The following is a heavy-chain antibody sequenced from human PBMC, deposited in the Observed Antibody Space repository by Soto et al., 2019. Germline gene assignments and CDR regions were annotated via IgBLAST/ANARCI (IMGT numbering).Heavy chain of an antibody. Sequence: QVQLVQSGAEVKKPGASVKVSCKTSGYIFSNYGISWIRQAPGQGLEWMEWISPCTGNTDSARSFQERVTLITDTSMSTAYVALRGLRSDYTAVDYCARTRYSESVGGRAWFEPWGQGSVVTVSS. CDR2: ISPCTGNT. D-gene: IGHD5-12*01. CDR1: GYIFSNYG. CDR3: ARTRYSESVGGRAWFEP. V-gene: IGHV1-18*01. J-gene: IGHJ5*02.